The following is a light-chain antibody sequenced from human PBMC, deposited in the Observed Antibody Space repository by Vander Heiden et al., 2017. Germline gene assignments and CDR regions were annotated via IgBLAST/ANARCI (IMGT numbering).Light chain of an antibody. CDR3: QQYYSTPPYT. J-gene: IGKJ2*01. V-gene: IGKV4-1*01. Sequence: ETATINCKSSQSVLYSSNNKNYLAWYQQKPGQPPKLLIYWASTRESGVPDRFSGSGSGTDFTLTISSLQAEDVAVYYCQQYYSTPPYTFGQGTKLXIK. CDR2: WAS. CDR1: QSVLYSSNNKNY.